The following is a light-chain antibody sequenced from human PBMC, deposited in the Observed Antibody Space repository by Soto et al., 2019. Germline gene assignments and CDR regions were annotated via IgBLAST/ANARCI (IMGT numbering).Light chain of an antibody. J-gene: IGKJ5*01. V-gene: IGKV3-15*01. CDR3: QQYNSWLIT. Sequence: DIVMTQSPATLSVSPGERATLSCRASQSVSSNLAWYQQKPGQAPRLLIYGASTRATGIPARFSGSGSGTEFTLTISSLQSEDFAVYYCQQYNSWLITFGQGTRLEIK. CDR2: GAS. CDR1: QSVSSN.